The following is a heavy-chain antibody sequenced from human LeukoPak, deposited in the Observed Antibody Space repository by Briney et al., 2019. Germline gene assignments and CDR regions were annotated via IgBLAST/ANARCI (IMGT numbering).Heavy chain of an antibody. CDR2: IYPGDSDT. CDR3: ARRCTTCNKGFDP. V-gene: IGHV5-51*01. J-gene: IGHJ5*02. D-gene: IGHD2-2*01. Sequence: GESLKISCKGSGYSFTSYWIGWVRQMPGKGLEWTGIIYPGDSDTRYSPSFQGQVTISADKSISTAYLQWSSLKASDTAMYYCARRCTTCNKGFDPWGQGTLVTVSS. CDR1: GYSFTSYW.